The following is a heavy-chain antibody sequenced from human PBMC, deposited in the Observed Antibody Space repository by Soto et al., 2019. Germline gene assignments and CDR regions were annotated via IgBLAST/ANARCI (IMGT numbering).Heavy chain of an antibody. D-gene: IGHD4-17*01. CDR2: IIPFFRTA. CDR1: GGAFNTFG. Sequence: SVKVSCKASGGAFNTFGFSWVRQAPGQGLEWMGGIIPFFRTANYAQKFQDRVTITADESTSTVYMDLRSLRSEDTAKYYCARSPPMDSGDKYFYDCWGQGALVTVSS. CDR3: ARSPPMDSGDKYFYDC. V-gene: IGHV1-69*13. J-gene: IGHJ4*02.